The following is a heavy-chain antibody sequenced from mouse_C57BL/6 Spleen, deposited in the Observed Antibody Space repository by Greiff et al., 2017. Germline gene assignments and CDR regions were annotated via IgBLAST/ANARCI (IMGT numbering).Heavy chain of an antibody. D-gene: IGHD4-1*01. V-gene: IGHV1-61*01. J-gene: IGHJ3*01. CDR1: GYTFTSYW. CDR2: IYPSDSET. Sequence: VQLQQPGAELVRPGSSVKLSCKASGYTFTSYWMDWVKQRPGQGLEWIGNIYPSDSETHYNQKFKDKATLTVDKSSSTAYMPLSSLTYEDSAVYYCAREGETGTAWFAYWGQGTLVTVSA. CDR3: AREGETGTAWFAY.